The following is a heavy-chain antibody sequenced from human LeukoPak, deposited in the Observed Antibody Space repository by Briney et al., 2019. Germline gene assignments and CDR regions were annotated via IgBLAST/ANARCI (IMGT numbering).Heavy chain of an antibody. CDR2: VYHSGSM. D-gene: IGHD6-13*01. CDR3: ARGEAAAAADWYFDL. V-gene: IGHV4-39*07. Sequence: SQTLSLTCTVSGGSITNTNYYWAWIRQPPGEGLEWIGSVYHSGSMYASLKSRVTISVDTSKNQFSLKLSSVTAADTAVYYCARGEAAAAADWYFDLWGRGTLVTVSS. J-gene: IGHJ2*01. CDR1: GGSITNTNYY.